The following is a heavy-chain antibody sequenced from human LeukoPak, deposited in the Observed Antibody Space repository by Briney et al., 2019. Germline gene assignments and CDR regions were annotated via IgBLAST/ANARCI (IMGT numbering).Heavy chain of an antibody. CDR3: AREWGLESSGYYYAY. CDR2: ITPIFGTA. J-gene: IGHJ4*02. CDR1: GGTFSRFT. Sequence: ASVKVSCKASGGTFSRFTISWVRQAPGQGFEWMGGITPIFGTANFTQKFQGRVSITADESTSTAFMELSSLRSEDTAVYYCAREWGLESSGYYYAYWGQGTLVTVSS. D-gene: IGHD3-22*01. V-gene: IGHV1-69*13.